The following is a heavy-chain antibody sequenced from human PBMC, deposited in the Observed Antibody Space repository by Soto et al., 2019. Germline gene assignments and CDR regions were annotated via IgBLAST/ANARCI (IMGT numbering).Heavy chain of an antibody. CDR3: ARFSWYDGDSITNYYMDF. Sequence: LQESGPGLVKPSETLSLTCSVFGDSISSMSYYWAWIRRPPGMGLEWIASISYTGNTYYNPSLTSRAAISGDTSKNQFSLKLSFETAADTAVYYCARFSWYDGDSITNYYMDFWGNGATVTVSS. D-gene: IGHD6-13*01. J-gene: IGHJ6*03. V-gene: IGHV4-39*01. CDR1: GDSISSMSYY. CDR2: ISYTGNT.